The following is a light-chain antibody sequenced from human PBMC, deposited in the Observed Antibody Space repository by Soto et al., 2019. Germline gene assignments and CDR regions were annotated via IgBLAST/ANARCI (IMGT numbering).Light chain of an antibody. CDR1: QSISSN. J-gene: IGKJ1*01. CDR2: GAS. V-gene: IGKV3-15*01. CDR3: QQYVHWPPGA. Sequence: EIVMTQSPATLSVSTEERATLPCRASQSISSNLAWYQQKNGQTPRLLIYGASTRAAGIPARFSGSGSGTDFTLTISSLQSEDFAVYYCQQYVHWPPGAFGQVANVAIK.